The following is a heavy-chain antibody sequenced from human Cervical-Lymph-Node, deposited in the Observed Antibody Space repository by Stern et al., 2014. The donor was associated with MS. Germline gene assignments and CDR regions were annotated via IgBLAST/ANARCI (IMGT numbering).Heavy chain of an antibody. CDR2: IFPVFGTP. J-gene: IGHJ5*02. V-gene: IGHV1-69*01. D-gene: IGHD6-13*01. Sequence: VQLVESGADVTKPGSSVKLSCKASGGTFSTFPSSWVRQAPGQGLEWMAWIFPVFGTPTYAQEFRGRVTITADVSTSTVYMELSSLRSDDTAVYYCALSSETSDRWYSLGYDLWGQGTLVTVSS. CDR3: ALSSETSDRWYSLGYDL. CDR1: GGTFSTFP.